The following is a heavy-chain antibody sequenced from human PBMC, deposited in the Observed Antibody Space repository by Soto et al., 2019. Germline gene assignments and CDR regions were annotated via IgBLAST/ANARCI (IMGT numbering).Heavy chain of an antibody. Sequence: EVQLVESGGGLVQPGGSLRLSCAASGFTFSSYWMSWVRQAPGKGLEWVANIKRDGSEKYYVDSVKGRFTISRDNAKNSLYLQMNSLRAEDTAVYYCARDPQTYGDSYFDYWGQGTLVTVSS. CDR3: ARDPQTYGDSYFDY. J-gene: IGHJ4*02. CDR2: IKRDGSEK. D-gene: IGHD4-17*01. CDR1: GFTFSSYW. V-gene: IGHV3-7*01.